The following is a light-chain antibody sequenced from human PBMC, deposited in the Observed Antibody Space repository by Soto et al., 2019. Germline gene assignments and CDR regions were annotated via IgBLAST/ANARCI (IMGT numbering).Light chain of an antibody. CDR1: QSVTSNY. J-gene: IGKJ1*01. CDR3: QHYGSARWT. V-gene: IGKV3-20*01. CDR2: GAS. Sequence: EIVLTQSPGTLSLSPGERATLSCRASQSVTSNYLAWYQQKPGQAPRLLIFGASSRATGIPDRFSGSASATDFTLTISRLEPEDFAVYCCQHYGSARWTFGQGTKVEIK.